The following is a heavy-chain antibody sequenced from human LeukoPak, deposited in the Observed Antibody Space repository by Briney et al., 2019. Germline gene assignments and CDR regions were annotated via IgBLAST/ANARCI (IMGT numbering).Heavy chain of an antibody. V-gene: IGHV3-23*01. J-gene: IGHJ4*02. D-gene: IGHD2-15*01. Sequence: GGSLRLSCAASGFTFSDFAMTWVRQAPGKGLEWVTAISGNGGSTYYADSVKGRFSISRDNSKNTLFLQMNSPTAEGTGVYYCAKARSAVVEGATNYWGQGTRVTVSS. CDR2: ISGNGGST. CDR3: AKARSAVVEGATNY. CDR1: GFTFSDFA.